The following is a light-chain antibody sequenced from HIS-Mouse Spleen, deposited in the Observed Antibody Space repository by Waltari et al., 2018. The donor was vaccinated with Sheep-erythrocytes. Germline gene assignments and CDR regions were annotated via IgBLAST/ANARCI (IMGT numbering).Light chain of an antibody. V-gene: IGLV2-23*01. CDR2: EGS. J-gene: IGLJ3*02. CDR3: CSYAGSFWV. CDR1: SSDVGSYNL. Sequence: QSALTQPASVSGSPGRSITISCTGTSSDVGSYNLVSWYQQHPGKAPKLMIYEGSKRPSGVSNRFSGSKSGNTASLTISGLQAEDEADYYCCSYAGSFWVFGGGTKLTVL.